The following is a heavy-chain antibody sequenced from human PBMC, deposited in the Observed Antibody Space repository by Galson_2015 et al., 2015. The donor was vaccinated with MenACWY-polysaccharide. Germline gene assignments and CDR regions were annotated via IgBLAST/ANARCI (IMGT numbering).Heavy chain of an antibody. D-gene: IGHD2-2*01. J-gene: IGHJ4*02. V-gene: IGHV3-48*01. CDR1: GFTFSNYR. CDR2: IRRTGPRI. Sequence: SLRLSCAASGFTFSNYRMNWVRQAPGKGLEWVSYIRRTGPRIYYADSVKGRFTITRDNAKSLLFLHMNSLRADDTAVYYCVRDPHALDFWGQGTLVTVSS. CDR3: VRDPHALDF.